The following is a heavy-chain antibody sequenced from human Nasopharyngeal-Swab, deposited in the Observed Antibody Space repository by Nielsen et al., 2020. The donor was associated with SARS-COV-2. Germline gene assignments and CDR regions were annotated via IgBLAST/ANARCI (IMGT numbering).Heavy chain of an antibody. CDR2: IQYSGST. D-gene: IGHD5-12*01. CDR1: GGSISSYY. Sequence: SETLSLTCTVSGGSISSYYWSWIRQPPGKGLEWIGYIQYSGSTNYSPSLTSRVTMSVDTSKNQLSLKLTSVTAADAAVYYCARDGVATIFDYWGQGTLVTVSS. CDR3: ARDGVATIFDY. V-gene: IGHV4-59*01. J-gene: IGHJ4*02.